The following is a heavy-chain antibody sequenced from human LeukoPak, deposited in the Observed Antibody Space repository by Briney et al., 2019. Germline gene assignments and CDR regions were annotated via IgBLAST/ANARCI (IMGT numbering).Heavy chain of an antibody. CDR2: ISSSSSYI. V-gene: IGHV3-21*01. CDR1: GFTFSSYS. Sequence: GGSLRLSCAASGFTFSSYSMNWVRQAPGKGPEWVSSISSSSSYIYYADSVKGRFTISRDNAKNSLYLQMNSLRAEDTAVYYCASNEDRYVWGTYDYYYYYGMDVWGQGTTVTVSS. CDR3: ASNEDRYVWGTYDYYYYYGMDV. J-gene: IGHJ6*02. D-gene: IGHD3-16*01.